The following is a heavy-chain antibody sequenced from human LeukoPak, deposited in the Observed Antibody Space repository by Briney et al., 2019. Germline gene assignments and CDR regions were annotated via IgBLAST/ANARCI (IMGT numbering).Heavy chain of an antibody. CDR3: AKEDTTVTSNWFDP. CDR1: GYTFTSYD. CDR2: MNPNSANT. V-gene: IGHV1-8*01. D-gene: IGHD4-17*01. J-gene: IGHJ5*02. Sequence: ASVKVSCKASGYTFTSYDINWVRQATGQGLEWMGWMNPNSANTGYAQKFQGRVTMTRNTSISTAYMELSSLRSEGTAVYYCAKEDTTVTSNWFDPWGQGTLVTVSS.